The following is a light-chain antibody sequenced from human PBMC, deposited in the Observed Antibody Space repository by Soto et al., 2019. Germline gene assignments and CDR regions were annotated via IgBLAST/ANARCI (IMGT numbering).Light chain of an antibody. V-gene: IGKV1-5*01. CDR1: QRMSAW. Sequence: DIQMTQSPTTLSASVGDRVIITCRASQRMSAWLAWYQQKPGKAPTLLIYDASSLENGVPSRFNGSGSGTDFTLTIFSLQPDDFATYYCQQYDPYPWTFGQGTKVDIK. CDR2: DAS. J-gene: IGKJ1*01. CDR3: QQYDPYPWT.